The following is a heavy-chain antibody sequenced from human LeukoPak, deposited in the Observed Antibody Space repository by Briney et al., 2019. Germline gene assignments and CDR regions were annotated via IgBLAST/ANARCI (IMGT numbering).Heavy chain of an antibody. Sequence: SETLSLTCTVSGGSISSYYWSWIRQPLGKGLEWIGYIYYSGITNYNPSLKSRVTISVDTSKNQFSLKLSSVTAADTAVYYCARDVRWFDPWGQGTLVTVSS. D-gene: IGHD2/OR15-2a*01. CDR3: ARDVRWFDP. J-gene: IGHJ5*02. V-gene: IGHV4-59*01. CDR2: IYYSGIT. CDR1: GGSISSYY.